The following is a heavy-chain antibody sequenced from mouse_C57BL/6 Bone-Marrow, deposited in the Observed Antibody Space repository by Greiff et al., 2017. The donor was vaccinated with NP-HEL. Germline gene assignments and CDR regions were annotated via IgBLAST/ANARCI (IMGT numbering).Heavy chain of an antibody. J-gene: IGHJ2*01. CDR1: GYTFTSYG. D-gene: IGHD1-1*01. CDR2: IYPRSGNT. V-gene: IGHV1-81*01. Sequence: VKLMESGAELARPGASVKLSCKASGYTFTSYGISWVKQRTGQGLEWIGEIYPRSGNTYYNEKFKGKATLTADKSSSTAYMELRSLTSEDSAVYFCARGTVVSDYWGQGTTLTVSS. CDR3: ARGTVVSDY.